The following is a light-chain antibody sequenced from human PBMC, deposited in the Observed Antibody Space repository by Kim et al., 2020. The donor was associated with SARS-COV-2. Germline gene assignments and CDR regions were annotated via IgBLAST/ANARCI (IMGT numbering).Light chain of an antibody. J-gene: IGKJ1*01. CDR3: QQFGSSRTWT. Sequence: PGDRATLSGRASQSITRTYVAWYQQKPGQAPRLLIYGTSTRAAGIPGRFSGSGSGTEYTLTINRLEPEDFAIYYCQQFGSSRTWTFGQGTKVDIK. V-gene: IGKV3-20*01. CDR2: GTS. CDR1: QSITRTY.